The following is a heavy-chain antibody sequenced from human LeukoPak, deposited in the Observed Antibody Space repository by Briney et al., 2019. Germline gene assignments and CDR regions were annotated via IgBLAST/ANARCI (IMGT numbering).Heavy chain of an antibody. CDR3: ARDHSSGWYSDYFDY. D-gene: IGHD6-19*01. CDR1: GFTFSGYG. Sequence: PGGSLRLSCAASGFTFSGYGMHWVRQAPGKGLEWVAVIWYDGSNKYYADSVKGRFTISRDNSKNTLYLQMNSLRAEDTAVYYCARDHSSGWYSDYFDYWGQGTLVTVSS. J-gene: IGHJ4*02. CDR2: IWYDGSNK. V-gene: IGHV3-33*01.